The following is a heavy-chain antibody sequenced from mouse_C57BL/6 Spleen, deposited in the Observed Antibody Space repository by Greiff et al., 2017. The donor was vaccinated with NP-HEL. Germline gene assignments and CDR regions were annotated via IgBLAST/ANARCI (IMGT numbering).Heavy chain of an antibody. V-gene: IGHV5-16*01. CDR3: ARVYDLAWFAY. D-gene: IGHD2-3*01. J-gene: IGHJ3*01. CDR2: INYDGSST. CDR1: GFTFSDYY. Sequence: EVMLVESEGGLVQPGSSMKLSCTASGFTFSDYYMAWVRQVPEKGLEWVANINYDGSSTYYLDSLKSRFIISRDNAKNILYLQMSSLKSEDTATYYCARVYDLAWFAYWGQGTLVTVSA.